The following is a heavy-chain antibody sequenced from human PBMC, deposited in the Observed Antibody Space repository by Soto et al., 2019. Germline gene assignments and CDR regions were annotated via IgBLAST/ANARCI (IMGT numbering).Heavy chain of an antibody. CDR1: GFTFSIYA. D-gene: IGHD6-19*01. CDR3: AMFPAVADDS. V-gene: IGHV3-23*01. Sequence: GSLRRSWAASGFTFSIYAMRWVRQAPGKGGEWGSATSGSGGSTYCEYSVKGRFTLSRDDSKNTLYLQMNSLRAEDTAVYYCAMFPAVADDSWGQETLVTFS. J-gene: IGHJ4*02. CDR2: TSGSGGST.